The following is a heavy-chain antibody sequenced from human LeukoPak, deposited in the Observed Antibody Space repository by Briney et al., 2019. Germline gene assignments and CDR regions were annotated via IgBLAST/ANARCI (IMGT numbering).Heavy chain of an antibody. D-gene: IGHD1-26*01. CDR3: ARDQGYSGSYGASDY. Sequence: ASVKVSCKASGYTFTAYHLHWVRQAPGQGLEWMGWINPNSGGTNYAQKFQGRVTMTRDTPISTAYMELTRLRSDDTAQYYCARDQGYSGSYGASDYWGQGTLVTVSS. V-gene: IGHV1-2*02. J-gene: IGHJ4*02. CDR2: INPNSGGT. CDR1: GYTFTAYH.